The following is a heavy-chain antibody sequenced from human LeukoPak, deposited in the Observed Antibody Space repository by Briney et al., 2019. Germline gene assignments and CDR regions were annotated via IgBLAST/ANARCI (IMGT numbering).Heavy chain of an antibody. CDR2: ISPGDSDT. Sequence: GESLKISCKASGYRFTSFWIGWVRQMPGKGLEWMGIISPGDSDTRYSPSFQGQVTISADKSISTAYLQWSSLKASDTAMYYCARQGLELRLDAFDIWGQGTMVTVSS. CDR3: ARQGLELRLDAFDI. CDR1: GYRFTSFW. V-gene: IGHV5-51*01. J-gene: IGHJ3*02. D-gene: IGHD1-7*01.